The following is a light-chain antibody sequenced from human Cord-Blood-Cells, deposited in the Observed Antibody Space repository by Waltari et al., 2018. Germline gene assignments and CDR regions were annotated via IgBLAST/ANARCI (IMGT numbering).Light chain of an antibody. CDR1: SSNIGSIT. Sequence: QSVMTQPRSASGTPGQRVTISCSGSSSNIGSITVNWYQQLPGTAPKLLIYSNNQRPSGVLDRFAGSKSGTSASLAISGLESEDEADYYCAAWDDSLNGLYVFGTGPKVTVL. J-gene: IGLJ1*01. CDR3: AAWDDSLNGLYV. CDR2: SNN. V-gene: IGLV1-44*01.